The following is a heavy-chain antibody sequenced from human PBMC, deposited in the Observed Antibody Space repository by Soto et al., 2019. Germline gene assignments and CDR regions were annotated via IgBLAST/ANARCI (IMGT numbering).Heavy chain of an antibody. V-gene: IGHV4-59*01. CDR1: GGSISSYY. J-gene: IGHJ5*02. CDR3: ARGGPSSKWLDP. Sequence: QVQLQESGPGLLKSSETLSLTCTVSGGSISSYYWSWIRQPPGKGLEWIGYVYNSGSTNYNPSLKSRVTILIDTSKNQFSLKLTSLTATDTAVYYCARGGPSSKWLDPWGQGTLVTVSS. CDR2: VYNSGST.